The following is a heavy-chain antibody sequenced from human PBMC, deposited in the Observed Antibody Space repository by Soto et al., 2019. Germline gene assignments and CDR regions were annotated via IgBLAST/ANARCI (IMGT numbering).Heavy chain of an antibody. V-gene: IGHV4-30-4*02. D-gene: IGHD6-13*01. CDR1: GGSISSGDYY. CDR2: IYYSGST. Sequence: PSETLSLTCTVSGGSISSGDYYWSCIRQPPGKGLEWIGYIYYSGSTYYNPSLKSRVTISVDTSKNQFSLKLSSVTAADTAVYYRARDPGIWHYYYGMDVWGQGTTVTVSS. J-gene: IGHJ6*02. CDR3: ARDPGIWHYYYGMDV.